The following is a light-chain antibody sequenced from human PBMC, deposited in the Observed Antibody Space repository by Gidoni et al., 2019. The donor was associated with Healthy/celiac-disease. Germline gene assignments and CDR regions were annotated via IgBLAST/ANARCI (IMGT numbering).Light chain of an antibody. J-gene: IGKJ4*02. CDR2: DAS. CDR1: QSVSSY. Sequence: PASLSLSPGERATLSCRASQSVSSYLAWYQQKPGQAPRLLIYDASNRATGIPARFSGSGSGTDFTLTISSLEPEDFAVYYCQQRSNWPPTFGGGTKVEIK. CDR3: QQRSNWPPT. V-gene: IGKV3-11*01.